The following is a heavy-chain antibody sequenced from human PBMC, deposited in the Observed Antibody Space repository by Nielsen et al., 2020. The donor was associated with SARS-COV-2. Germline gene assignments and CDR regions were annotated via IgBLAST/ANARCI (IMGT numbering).Heavy chain of an antibody. CDR1: GFTFSSYS. Sequence: LSLTCAASGFTFSSYSMNWVRQAPGKGLEWVSYISSSSSTIYYADSVKGRFTISRDNAKNSLYLQMNSLRDEDTAVYYCARDSLIAVAGTFYYYGMDVWGQGTTVTVSS. V-gene: IGHV3-48*02. D-gene: IGHD6-19*01. J-gene: IGHJ6*02. CDR3: ARDSLIAVAGTFYYYGMDV. CDR2: ISSSSSTI.